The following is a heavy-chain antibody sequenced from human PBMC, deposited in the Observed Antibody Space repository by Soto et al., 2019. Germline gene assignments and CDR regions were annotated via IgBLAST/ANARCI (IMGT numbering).Heavy chain of an antibody. Sequence: GSLRLSCAASGVNFYAYAMTWVRQAPGKGLEWVSAVTDTGGSTYYADSVKGRFTISRGNSKNTLYLQMTSLRAEDTAVFYFVIDMPGLPCVIDYWGQGTLVTVSS. V-gene: IGHV3-23*01. D-gene: IGHD2-2*01. CDR1: GVNFYAYA. J-gene: IGHJ4*02. CDR3: VIDMPGLPCVIDY. CDR2: VTDTGGST.